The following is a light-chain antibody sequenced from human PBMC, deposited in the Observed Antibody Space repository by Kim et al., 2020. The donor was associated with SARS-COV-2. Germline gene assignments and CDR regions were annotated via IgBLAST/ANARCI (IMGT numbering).Light chain of an antibody. V-gene: IGKV3-15*01. CDR2: SAS. Sequence: VFPGERAIFSCRARESGRSNVAWYQQRPGQAPRRVIFSASTRATGIPARFSGSGSETEFTLTISNLQSEDFAVYFCLQYHNWPPLTFGGGTKLEI. J-gene: IGKJ4*01. CDR1: ESGRSN. CDR3: LQYHNWPPLT.